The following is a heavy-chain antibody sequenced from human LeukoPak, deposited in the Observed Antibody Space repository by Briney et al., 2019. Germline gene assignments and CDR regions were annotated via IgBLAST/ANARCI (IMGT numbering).Heavy chain of an antibody. D-gene: IGHD5-24*01. CDR2: VDEEGSQK. CDR1: GFTFDSYF. V-gene: IGHV3-7*01. CDR3: ARNVERATFPSDY. Sequence: PGGSLRLSCAASGFTFDSYFMTWVRQAPGKGLEWVADVDEEGSQKNYMDSVKGRFTISRDNAKNTLFLQMNSLRAEDTAVYYCARNVERATFPSDYWGQGTLVTVSS. J-gene: IGHJ4*02.